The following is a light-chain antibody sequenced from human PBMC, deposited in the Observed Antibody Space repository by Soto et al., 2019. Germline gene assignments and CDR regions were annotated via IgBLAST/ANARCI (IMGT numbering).Light chain of an antibody. CDR1: SSNIGSNT. J-gene: IGLJ1*01. CDR3: AAWDDSLNGFV. Sequence: QSVLTQPPSASGAPGQRVTISCSGSSSNIGSNTVNWYQQLPGTAPKLLIYTNNRRPSGVRDRFSGSRSGTSASLAISGLQSEDEADYYCAAWDDSLNGFVFGTGTKVTVL. V-gene: IGLV1-44*01. CDR2: TNN.